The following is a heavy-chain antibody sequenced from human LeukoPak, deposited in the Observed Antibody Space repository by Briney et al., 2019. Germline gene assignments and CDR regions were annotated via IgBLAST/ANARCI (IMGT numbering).Heavy chain of an antibody. CDR2: AFYSGRA. D-gene: IGHD3-16*01. CDR3: AGSFGAATGSLDY. CDR1: GGSISSESYY. Sequence: SETLSLTCSVSGGSISSESYYWGWLRQTPGKGLEWIGNAFYSGRAYYNPSLKSRVTISVDTSKSQFYLKVTSAIAADTAVYYCAGSFGAATGSLDYWGQGILVTVSS. V-gene: IGHV4-39*01. J-gene: IGHJ4*02.